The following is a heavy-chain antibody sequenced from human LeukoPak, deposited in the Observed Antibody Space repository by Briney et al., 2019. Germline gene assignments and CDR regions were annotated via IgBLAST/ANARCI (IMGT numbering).Heavy chain of an antibody. CDR3: ARDHPTFYGSGSWIWFDP. V-gene: IGHV1-69*04. D-gene: IGHD3-10*01. J-gene: IGHJ5*02. Sequence: SVKVSCKASGGTFSSYAISWVRQAPGQGLEWMGRIIPILGIANYAQKFQGRVTITADKSTSTAYMELSSLRSEDTAVYYCARDHPTFYGSGSWIWFDPWGQGTLVTVSS. CDR2: IIPILGIA. CDR1: GGTFSSYA.